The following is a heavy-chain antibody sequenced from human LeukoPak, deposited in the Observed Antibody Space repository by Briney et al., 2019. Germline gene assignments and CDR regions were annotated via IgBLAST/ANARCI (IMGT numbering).Heavy chain of an antibody. D-gene: IGHD3-10*01. Sequence: GGSLRLSCAASGFTFSSYSMNWVRQAPGKGLEWVSSISGSSSYIYYADSVKGRFTISRDNAKNSLYLQMNSLRAEDTAVYYCARDPYGSGSYYDPYFDYWGQGTLVTVSS. J-gene: IGHJ4*02. V-gene: IGHV3-21*01. CDR2: ISGSSSYI. CDR3: ARDPYGSGSYYDPYFDY. CDR1: GFTFSSYS.